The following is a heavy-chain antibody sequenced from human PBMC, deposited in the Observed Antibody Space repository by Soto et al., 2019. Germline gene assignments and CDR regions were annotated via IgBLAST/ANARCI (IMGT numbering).Heavy chain of an antibody. Sequence: SETLSLTCAVYGGSFSGYYWSWIRQPPGKGLEWIGEINHSGSTNYNPSLKSRVTISVDTSKNQFSLKLSSVTAADTAVYYCARPRLRWYQYYYYGMDVWGQGTTVTVSS. CDR2: INHSGST. D-gene: IGHD4-17*01. V-gene: IGHV4-34*01. CDR3: ARPRLRWYQYYYYGMDV. J-gene: IGHJ6*02. CDR1: GGSFSGYY.